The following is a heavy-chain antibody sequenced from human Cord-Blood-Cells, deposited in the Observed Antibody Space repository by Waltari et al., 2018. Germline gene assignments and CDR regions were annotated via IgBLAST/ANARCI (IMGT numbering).Heavy chain of an antibody. CDR3: ARRPSGYCSGGSCYFDY. Sequence: EVQLVQSGAEVKKPGESLTISCKGSGYSFTSYWIGRVRQLPGKGLEWMGIIYPGDSDTRYSPSFQGQVTISADKSISTAYLQWSSLKASDTAMYYCARRPSGYCSGGSCYFDYWGQGTLVTVSS. V-gene: IGHV5-51*01. D-gene: IGHD2-15*01. CDR1: GYSFTSYW. CDR2: IYPGDSDT. J-gene: IGHJ4*02.